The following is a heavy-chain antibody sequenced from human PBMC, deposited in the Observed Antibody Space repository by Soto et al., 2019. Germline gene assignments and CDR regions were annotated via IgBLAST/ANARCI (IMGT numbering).Heavy chain of an antibody. V-gene: IGHV3-23*01. Sequence: GGSLRLSCAASGFTFSSYAMSWVRQAPGKGLEWVSAISGSGGSTYYADSVKGRFTISRDNSKDTLYLQMNSLRAEDTAVYYCANSRYDSSGFAFDIWGQGTMVTVSS. J-gene: IGHJ3*02. CDR3: ANSRYDSSGFAFDI. D-gene: IGHD3-22*01. CDR2: ISGSGGST. CDR1: GFTFSSYA.